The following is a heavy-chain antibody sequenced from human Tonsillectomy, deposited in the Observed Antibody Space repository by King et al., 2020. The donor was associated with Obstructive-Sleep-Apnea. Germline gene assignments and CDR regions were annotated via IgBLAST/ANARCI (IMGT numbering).Heavy chain of an antibody. D-gene: IGHD2/OR15-2a*01. CDR2: ISHRGSS. Sequence: QLQESGPGLVKPSETLSLTCTVSGDSVSSGTYYWSWIRQPPGKGLEWIGYISHRGSSNYNPSLKSRVTISVDTSENQFSLNLISVTAADTAVYYCARESLLGYFDYWGQGTLVTVSS. CDR3: ARESLLGYFDY. J-gene: IGHJ4*02. CDR1: GDSVSSGTYY. V-gene: IGHV4-61*01.